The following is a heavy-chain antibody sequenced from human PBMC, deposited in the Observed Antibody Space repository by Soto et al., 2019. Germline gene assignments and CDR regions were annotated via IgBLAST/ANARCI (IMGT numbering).Heavy chain of an antibody. D-gene: IGHD3-22*01. CDR2: ISSSSSTI. V-gene: IGHV3-48*02. CDR3: ARYEGYYDSSGSLNL. Sequence: EVQLVESGGGLVQPGGSLRLSCAASGFTFSSYSMNWVRQAPGKGLEWVSYISSSSSTIYYADSVKGRFTISRDNAKNSLYLQMNRLRDEDTAVYYCARYEGYYDSSGSLNLWGQGTLVTVSS. J-gene: IGHJ4*02. CDR1: GFTFSSYS.